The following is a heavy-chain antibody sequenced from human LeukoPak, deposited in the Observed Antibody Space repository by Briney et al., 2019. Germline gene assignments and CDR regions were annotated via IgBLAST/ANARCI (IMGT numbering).Heavy chain of an antibody. CDR3: ARVEYSSSSVDY. CDR2: INPNSGGT. J-gene: IGHJ4*02. Sequence: ASVKVSCKASGYTFTGYYMHWVRQAPGQGLEWMGWINPNSGGTNYAQKFQGRVTMTRDTSISTAYMELSRLKSDDTAVYYCARVEYSSSSVDYWGQGTLVTVSS. D-gene: IGHD6-6*01. V-gene: IGHV1-2*02. CDR1: GYTFTGYY.